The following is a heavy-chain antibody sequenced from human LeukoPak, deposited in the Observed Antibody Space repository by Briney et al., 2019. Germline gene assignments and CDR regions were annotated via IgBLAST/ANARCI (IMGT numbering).Heavy chain of an antibody. Sequence: SETLSLTCTVSGYSISSGYYWGWIRQPPGKGLEWIGRIYTSGSTNYNPSLKSRVTISVDTSKNQFSLKLSSVTAADTAVYYCARGDGIQLWLFDYWGQGTLVTVSS. CDR1: GYSISSGYY. D-gene: IGHD5-18*01. J-gene: IGHJ4*02. V-gene: IGHV4-38-2*02. CDR2: IYTSGST. CDR3: ARGDGIQLWLFDY.